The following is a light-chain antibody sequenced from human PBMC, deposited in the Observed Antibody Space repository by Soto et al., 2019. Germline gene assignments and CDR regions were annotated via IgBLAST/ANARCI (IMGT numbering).Light chain of an antibody. CDR1: RSVLYSSNHKNY. Sequence: DIVLTQSPDSLAVSLGERAAINCKSSRSVLYSSNHKNYLAWYQQRPGQPPKLLIYWASTRESGVPDRFSGSGSGIDFTLTISNLQAEDVAVYYCQQYYTTPLTFGGGTKVEIK. CDR2: WAS. CDR3: QQYYTTPLT. V-gene: IGKV4-1*01. J-gene: IGKJ4*01.